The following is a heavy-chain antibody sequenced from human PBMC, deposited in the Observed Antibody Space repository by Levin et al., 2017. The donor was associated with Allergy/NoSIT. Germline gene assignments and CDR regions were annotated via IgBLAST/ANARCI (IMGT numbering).Heavy chain of an antibody. CDR3: AKDGGQFDLDY. V-gene: IGHV3-23*01. CDR2: ISGSGGST. D-gene: IGHD2-15*01. Sequence: GESLKISCAASGFTFSSYAMSWVRQAPGKGLEWVSAISGSGGSTYYADSVKGRFTISRDNSKNTLYLQMNSLRAEDTAVYYCAKDGGQFDLDYWGQGTLVTVSS. CDR1: GFTFSSYA. J-gene: IGHJ4*02.